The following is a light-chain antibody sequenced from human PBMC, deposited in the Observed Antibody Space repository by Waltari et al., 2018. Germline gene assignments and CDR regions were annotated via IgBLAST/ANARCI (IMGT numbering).Light chain of an antibody. CDR1: TSDVGSYDP. J-gene: IGLJ1*01. V-gene: IGLV2-23*02. CDR3: CSYAGRGTYV. CDR2: EVF. Sequence: QSALTQPASVSGTPGQSITISCSGTTSDVGSYDPVSWYQQHPGEAPKLLICEVFKRPPDTSSRFSGAKSGSTASLTISGLQPEDEADYYCCSYAGRGTYVFGSGTKVTVL.